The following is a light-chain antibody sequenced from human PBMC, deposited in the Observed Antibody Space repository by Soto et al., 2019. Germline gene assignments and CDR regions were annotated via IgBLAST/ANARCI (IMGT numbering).Light chain of an antibody. CDR2: WAS. Sequence: DIVMTQSPDSLAVSLGERATINCKSSQRVLYSSNNKNYLAWYQQKPGQPPKLLIYWASTRESGVPDRFSGSGSGTDFTLTIGSLQAEDVAVYYCQQYYSTPQTFGQGTKVEL. J-gene: IGKJ1*01. CDR1: QRVLYSSNNKNY. CDR3: QQYYSTPQT. V-gene: IGKV4-1*01.